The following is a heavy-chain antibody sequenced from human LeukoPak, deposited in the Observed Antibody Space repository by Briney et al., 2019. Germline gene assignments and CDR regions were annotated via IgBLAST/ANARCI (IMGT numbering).Heavy chain of an antibody. CDR3: ARWEVRLNAFEM. J-gene: IGHJ3*02. D-gene: IGHD3-10*01. Sequence: SETLSLTCTVSGGSINTYYWSWIRQPAGKRLEWIGRISKSGSTNYDPSLKSRVTMSIDTSKNQFSLNLSSVTAADTAVYYCARWEVRLNAFEMWGQGTMVTVSS. CDR1: GGSINTYY. CDR2: ISKSGST. V-gene: IGHV4-4*07.